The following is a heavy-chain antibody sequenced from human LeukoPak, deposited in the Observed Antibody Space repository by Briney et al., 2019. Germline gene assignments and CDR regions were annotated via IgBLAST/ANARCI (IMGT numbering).Heavy chain of an antibody. Sequence: SETLSLTCTVSGGSISSGGYYWSWLRQHPGKGLEWTGYIYYSGSTYYNPSLKSRVTISVDTSKNQFSLKLSSVTAADTAVYYCARDPGYSSGGSFDYWGQGTLVTVSS. CDR2: IYYSGST. CDR1: GGSISSGGYY. J-gene: IGHJ4*02. CDR3: ARDPGYSSGGSFDY. D-gene: IGHD6-19*01. V-gene: IGHV4-31*03.